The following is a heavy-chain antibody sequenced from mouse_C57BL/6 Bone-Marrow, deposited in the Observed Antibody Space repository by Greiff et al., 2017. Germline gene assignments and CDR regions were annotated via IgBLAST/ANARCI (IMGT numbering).Heavy chain of an antibody. V-gene: IGHV1-59*01. J-gene: IGHJ2*01. CDR2: IDPSASYT. CDR1: GYTFTSYW. CDR3: ARWATVVATVDY. Sequence: QVQLQQPGAELVRPGTSVKLSCKASGYTFTSYWMHWVKQRPGQGLEWIGVIDPSASYTNYNQKFKGKATLTVDTSSSTAYMQLSSLTSEDSAVDYCARWATVVATVDYWGKGTTLTVSS. D-gene: IGHD1-1*01.